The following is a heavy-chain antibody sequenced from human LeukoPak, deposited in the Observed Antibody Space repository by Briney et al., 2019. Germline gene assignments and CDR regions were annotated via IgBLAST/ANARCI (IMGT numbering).Heavy chain of an antibody. CDR2: IYYSGSS. V-gene: IGHV4-39*01. D-gene: IGHD3-16*02. CDR1: GGSISSTNSY. CDR3: ARRLLPDSLGGTSRYRGYFDY. Sequence: SETLSLTCTVSGGSISSTNSYWGWIRQPPGKRLEWIGSIYYSGSSYYNPSLQSRVTISVDTSKIQFSLNLTSVTAADTAIYYCARRLLPDSLGGTSRYRGYFDYWGQGTLVTVSS. J-gene: IGHJ4*02.